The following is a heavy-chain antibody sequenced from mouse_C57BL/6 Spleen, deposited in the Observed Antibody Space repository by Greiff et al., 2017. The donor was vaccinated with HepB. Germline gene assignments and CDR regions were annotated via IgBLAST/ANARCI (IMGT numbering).Heavy chain of an antibody. CDR1: GFTFSSYG. J-gene: IGHJ2*01. D-gene: IGHD4-1*01. Sequence: EVKLVESGGDLVKPGGSLKLSCAASGFTFSSYGMSWVRQTPDKRLEWVATISSGGSYTYYPDSVKGRFTISRDNAKHTLYLQMSSLKSEDTAMYYCARPNLYYFDYWGQGTTLTVSS. V-gene: IGHV5-6*01. CDR3: ARPNLYYFDY. CDR2: ISSGGSYT.